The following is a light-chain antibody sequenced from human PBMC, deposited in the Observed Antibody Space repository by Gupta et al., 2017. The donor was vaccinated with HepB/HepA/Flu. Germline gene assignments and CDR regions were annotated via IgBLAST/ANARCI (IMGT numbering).Light chain of an antibody. Sequence: SSALTQDPAVSVALGQTVRITCQGDSLRSYYASWYQQKPGQAPVLVIYGKNNRPSGIPDRFSGSSSGNTASLTITGAQAEDEADYYCNSRDSSGNQVVLGGGTKLTVL. CDR1: SLRSYY. J-gene: IGLJ2*01. V-gene: IGLV3-19*01. CDR3: NSRDSSGNQVV. CDR2: GKN.